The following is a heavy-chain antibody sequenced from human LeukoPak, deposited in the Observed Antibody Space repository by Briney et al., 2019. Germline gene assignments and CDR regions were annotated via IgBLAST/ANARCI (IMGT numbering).Heavy chain of an antibody. J-gene: IGHJ4*02. Sequence: GGSLRLSCAASGFTFSSHSMNWVRQAPGEGLEWISYISSSSSTMYYADSVKGRFTISRDNAKNSLYLQMNSLRDEDTAVYYCARDSRAYCGGDCSDFDYWGQGTLVTVSS. CDR3: ARDSRAYCGGDCSDFDY. CDR1: GFTFSSHS. D-gene: IGHD2-21*02. V-gene: IGHV3-48*02. CDR2: ISSSSSTM.